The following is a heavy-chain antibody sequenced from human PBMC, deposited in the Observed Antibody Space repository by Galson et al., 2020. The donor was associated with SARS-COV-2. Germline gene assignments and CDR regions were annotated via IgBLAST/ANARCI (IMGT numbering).Heavy chain of an antibody. Sequence: SETLSLTCTISSDSINNTAYYWAWLRQPPGKRLGWIGSVDYTGDVYYHPSLRSRLSISIDRSKSHFSLTLASMAAADTAVYSRARGVYDNAGYSHSGDWYFDLWGRGTLVTVSS. CDR2: VDYTGDV. CDR3: ARGVYDNAGYSHSGDWYFDL. CDR1: SDSINNTAYY. V-gene: IGHV4-39*07. D-gene: IGHD3-9*01. J-gene: IGHJ2*01.